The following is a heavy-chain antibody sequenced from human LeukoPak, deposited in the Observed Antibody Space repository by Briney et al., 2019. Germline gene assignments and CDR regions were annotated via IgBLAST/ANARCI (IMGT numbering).Heavy chain of an antibody. J-gene: IGHJ5*02. CDR3: ARVSSPSWFDP. V-gene: IGHV3-48*03. CDR2: ISSSGSTI. CDR1: GFTFSSYE. D-gene: IGHD6-6*01. Sequence: GGSLRLSCAASGFTFSSYEMNWVRQAPGKGLEWVSYISSSGSTIYYADSVKGRFTISRDNAKNSLYLQMNSLRAEDTAVYYCARVSSPSWFDPWGQGTLVTVSS.